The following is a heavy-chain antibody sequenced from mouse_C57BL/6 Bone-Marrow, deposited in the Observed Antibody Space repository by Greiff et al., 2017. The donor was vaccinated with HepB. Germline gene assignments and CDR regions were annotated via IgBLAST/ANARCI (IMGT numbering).Heavy chain of an antibody. J-gene: IGHJ3*01. V-gene: IGHV5-4*01. D-gene: IGHD1-1*01. Sequence: EVQLMESGGGLVKPGGSLKLSCAASGFTFSSYAMSWVRQTPEKRLEWVATISDGGSYTYYPDNVKGRFTISRDNAKNNLYLQMSHLKSEDTAMYYCARVDYGSSSAWFAYWGQGTLVTVSA. CDR2: ISDGGSYT. CDR1: GFTFSSYA. CDR3: ARVDYGSSSAWFAY.